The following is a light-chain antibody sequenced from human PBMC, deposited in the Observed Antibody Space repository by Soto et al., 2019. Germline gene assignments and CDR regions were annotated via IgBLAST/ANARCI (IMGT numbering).Light chain of an antibody. CDR3: QHYNSYSEA. J-gene: IGKJ1*01. CDR2: KAS. Sequence: DIQMTQSPSTLSGSVGDRVTITCRASQTISSWLAWYEQKPWKAPKLLIYKASTLKSGVPSRFSGSGSGTEFILTISSLQPDDFATYYCQHYNSYSEAFGQGTKVEFK. V-gene: IGKV1-5*03. CDR1: QTISSW.